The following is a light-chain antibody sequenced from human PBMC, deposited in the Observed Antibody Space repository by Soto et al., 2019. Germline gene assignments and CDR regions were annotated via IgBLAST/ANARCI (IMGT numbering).Light chain of an antibody. V-gene: IGKV3-20*01. J-gene: IGKJ1*01. CDR3: QKYGSSPWT. CDR2: GAS. CDR1: QSVSSSY. Sequence: EIVLTQSPGTLSVSPGERATLSCRASQSVSSSYLAWYQQKPGQAPRLLIYGASSRATGIPDRFSGSGSGTDFTLTISRLEPEDFAVYYCQKYGSSPWTCGQGTKVDIK.